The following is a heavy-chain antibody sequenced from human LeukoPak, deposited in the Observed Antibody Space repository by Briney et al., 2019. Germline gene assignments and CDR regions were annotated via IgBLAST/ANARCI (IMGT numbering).Heavy chain of an antibody. Sequence: GGSLRLSCAASGFIFSRYWMSWVRQAPGKGLEWVANIKKDGSEKYYVDSVEGRLTISRDNAKNSLYLQMNSLRAEDTAVYYSAREQWELPRGTYYFDYWGQGTLVSVSS. CDR1: GFIFSRYW. CDR3: AREQWELPRGTYYFDY. CDR2: IKKDGSEK. V-gene: IGHV3-7*05. D-gene: IGHD1-26*01. J-gene: IGHJ4*02.